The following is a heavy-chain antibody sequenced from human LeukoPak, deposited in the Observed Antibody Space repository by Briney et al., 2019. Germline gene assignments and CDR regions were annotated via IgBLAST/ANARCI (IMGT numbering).Heavy chain of an antibody. J-gene: IGHJ6*02. V-gene: IGHV3-30*18. D-gene: IGHD6-13*01. Sequence: GGSLRLSCAASGFTFSSYGMHWGRQAPGKGLEWVAVISYDGSNKYYADSVKGRFTISRDNSKNTLYLQMNSLRAEDTAVYYCAKDPHSSSWYPYYYYGMDVWGQGTTVTVSS. CDR2: ISYDGSNK. CDR1: GFTFSSYG. CDR3: AKDPHSSSWYPYYYYGMDV.